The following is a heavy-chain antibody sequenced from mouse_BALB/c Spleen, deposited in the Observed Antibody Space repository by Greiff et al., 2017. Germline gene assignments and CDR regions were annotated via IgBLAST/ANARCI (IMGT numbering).Heavy chain of an antibody. D-gene: IGHD3-1*01. CDR1: GYTFTDYW. V-gene: IGHV1-69*01. CDR2: IDTSDSYT. CDR3: AIRAIQHYFDD. J-gene: IGHJ2*01. Sequence: QVQLQQPGAELVMPGASVKMSCKASGYTFTDYWMHWVKQRPGQGLEWIGAIDTSDSYTSYNQKFKGKATLTVDESSSTAYMQLSSLTSEDSAVYYCAIRAIQHYFDDWGQGTTLTVSS.